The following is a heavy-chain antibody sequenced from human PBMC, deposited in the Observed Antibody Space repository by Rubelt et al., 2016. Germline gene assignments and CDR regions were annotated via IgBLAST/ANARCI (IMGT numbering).Heavy chain of an antibody. CDR2: ILYTGTT. CDR3: ARHPSTARLFDY. Sequence: QVQLQQWGAGLLKPSETLSLTCAVYGGSFSGYYWNWIRQPPGKGLEWIGYILYTGTTDYNHSLKDRVTISVDTSTNQFSLKLTSVRAADTAVYYCARHPSTARLFDYWGQGTVVTVSS. D-gene: IGHD6-6*01. CDR1: GGSFSGYY. J-gene: IGHJ4*02. V-gene: IGHV4-34*12.